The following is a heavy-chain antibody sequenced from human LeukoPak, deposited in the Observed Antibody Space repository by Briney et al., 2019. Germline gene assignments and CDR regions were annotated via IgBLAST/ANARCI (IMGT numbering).Heavy chain of an antibody. CDR1: GFTFSSYS. V-gene: IGHV3-21*01. D-gene: IGHD5-24*01. J-gene: IGHJ4*02. CDR3: ASTTDGYNLGTGGVDH. CDR2: ISSTSSYR. Sequence: GGSLRLSCAASGFTFSSYSMNWVRQAPGKGLEWVSCISSTSSYRYYAGSVKGRFTISRDDAKNSLYLQMNSLRAEDTAVYHCASTTDGYNLGTGGVDHWGQGTLVTVSS.